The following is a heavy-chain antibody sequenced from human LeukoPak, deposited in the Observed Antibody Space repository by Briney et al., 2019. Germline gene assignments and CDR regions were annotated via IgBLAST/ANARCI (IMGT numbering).Heavy chain of an antibody. J-gene: IGHJ4*02. CDR2: IHHSGSI. Sequence: SETLSLTCTVSGGSISSYYWSWIRQPPGKGLEWIGEIHHSGSINYNPSLKSRVTISVDTSKNKFSLKLISVTAADTAVYYCASGLWVSDWGQGTLVTASS. V-gene: IGHV4-34*01. D-gene: IGHD6-13*01. CDR3: ASGLWVSD. CDR1: GGSISSYY.